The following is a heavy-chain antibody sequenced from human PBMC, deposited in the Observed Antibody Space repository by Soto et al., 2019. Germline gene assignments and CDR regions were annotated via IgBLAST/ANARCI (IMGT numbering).Heavy chain of an antibody. V-gene: IGHV1-58*01. Sequence: GASVKVSCKASGFTFTSSAVQWVRQARGQRLEWIGWIVVGSGNTNYAQKFQERVTITRDMSTSTAYVELSSLRSEDTAVYYCAAKLGYCSGGSCYYYYYGMDVGGQGTTVTVSS. D-gene: IGHD2-15*01. CDR3: AAKLGYCSGGSCYYYYYGMDV. CDR1: GFTFTSSA. CDR2: IVVGSGNT. J-gene: IGHJ6*02.